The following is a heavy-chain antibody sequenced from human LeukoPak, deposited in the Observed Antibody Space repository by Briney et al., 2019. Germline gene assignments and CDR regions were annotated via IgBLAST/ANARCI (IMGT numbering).Heavy chain of an antibody. CDR2: IYHSGST. V-gene: IGHV4-30-2*01. D-gene: IGHD4-17*01. Sequence: KASETLSLTCAVSGGSISSGGYSWSWIRQPPGKGLEWIGYIYHSGSTYYNPSLKSRVTISVDRSKNQFSLKLSSVTAADTAVYYCARGVGTVTIRGRWFDPWGQGTLVTVSS. J-gene: IGHJ5*02. CDR3: ARGVGTVTIRGRWFDP. CDR1: GGSISSGGYS.